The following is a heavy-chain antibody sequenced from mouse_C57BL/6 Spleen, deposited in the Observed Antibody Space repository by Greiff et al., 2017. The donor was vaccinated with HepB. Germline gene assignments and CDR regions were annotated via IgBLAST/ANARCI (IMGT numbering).Heavy chain of an antibody. J-gene: IGHJ3*01. CDR1: GYTFTSYW. CDR3: ARGVTTRGWFAY. V-gene: IGHV1-50*01. Sequence: VQLQQPGAELVKPGASVELSCKASGYTFTSYWMQWVKQRPGQGLEWIGEIDPSDSYTNYNQKFKGKATLTVDTSSSTAYMQLSSLTSEDSAVYYCARGVTTRGWFAYWGQGTLVTVSA. D-gene: IGHD2-2*01. CDR2: IDPSDSYT.